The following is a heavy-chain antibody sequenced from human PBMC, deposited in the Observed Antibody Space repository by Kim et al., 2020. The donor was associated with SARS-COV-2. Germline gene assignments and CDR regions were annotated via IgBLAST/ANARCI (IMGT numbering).Heavy chain of an antibody. V-gene: IGHV3-15*01. CDR1: GFTFSKAW. J-gene: IGHJ6*02. Sequence: GGSLRLSCAASGFTFSKAWMSWVRQAPGKGLEWVGRIKSKSDGGTTDYTAPVKGRLSISRDDSEDTLYLQMNSLKYEDTAVYYCVTDKTPGYSGYGYYNYGMGVWGQGNTVTVS. D-gene: IGHD5-12*01. CDR3: VTDKTPGYSGYGYYNYGMGV. CDR2: IKSKSDGGTT.